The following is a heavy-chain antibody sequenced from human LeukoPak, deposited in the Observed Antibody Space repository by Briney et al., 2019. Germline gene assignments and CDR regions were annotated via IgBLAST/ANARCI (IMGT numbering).Heavy chain of an antibody. Sequence: GGSLRLSCAASGFTFSSYSMNWVRQAPGKGLEWVSYISSSSSTIYYADSVKGRFTISRDNAKNSLYLQMNSLRAEDTAVYYCARNVEYSGSPGVLDIGGKGTRVTVSS. D-gene: IGHD6-6*01. J-gene: IGHJ3*02. CDR3: ARNVEYSGSPGVLDI. V-gene: IGHV3-48*01. CDR2: ISSSSSTI. CDR1: GFTFSSYS.